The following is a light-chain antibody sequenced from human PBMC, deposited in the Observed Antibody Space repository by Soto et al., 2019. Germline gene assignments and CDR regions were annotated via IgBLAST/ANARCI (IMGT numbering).Light chain of an antibody. Sequence: ALTQPASVSGSPGQSITISCTGTSSDVGGYNYVSWYQQHPGKAPKLMIYDVSDRPPGVSNRFSGSKSGNTASLTISGLQAEDEADYYCSSYTSSSTYVFGTGTKVTV. CDR3: SSYTSSSTYV. V-gene: IGLV2-14*01. CDR1: SSDVGGYNY. CDR2: DVS. J-gene: IGLJ1*01.